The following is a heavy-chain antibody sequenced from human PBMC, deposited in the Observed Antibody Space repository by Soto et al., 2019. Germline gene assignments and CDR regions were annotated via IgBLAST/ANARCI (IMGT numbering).Heavy chain of an antibody. Sequence: QVQLVESGGGVVQPGRSLRLSCAASGFTFSGCGMHWVRQAPGKGLEWVAVISYDGSNKYYADSVKGRLTISRDNSKNTLYLQMNSLRGEDTAVYYCAKDNGSGCDWLRVGDASDIWGQGTMVTVSS. CDR2: ISYDGSNK. CDR3: AKDNGSGCDWLRVGDASDI. CDR1: GFTFSGCG. J-gene: IGHJ3*02. D-gene: IGHD5-12*01. V-gene: IGHV3-30*18.